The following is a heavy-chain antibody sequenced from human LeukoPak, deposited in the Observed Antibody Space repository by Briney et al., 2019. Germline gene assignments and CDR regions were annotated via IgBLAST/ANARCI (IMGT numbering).Heavy chain of an antibody. D-gene: IGHD2-21*02. CDR3: ARGGASCGGDCLDY. CDR2: ISYDGSNK. V-gene: IGHV3-30*04. Sequence: GGSLRLSCAASGFTFSSYAMHWVRQAPGKGLEWVAVISYDGSNKYYADSVKGRFTISRDNAKNSLYLQMNSLRAEDTAVYYCARGGASCGGDCLDYWGQGTLVTVSS. CDR1: GFTFSSYA. J-gene: IGHJ4*02.